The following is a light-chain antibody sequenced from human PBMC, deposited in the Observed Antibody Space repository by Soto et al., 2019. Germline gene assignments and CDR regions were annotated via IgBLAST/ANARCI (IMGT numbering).Light chain of an antibody. CDR1: GSNIGSNA. J-gene: IGLJ2*01. CDR3: AAWDDSVNGVV. V-gene: IGLV1-44*01. CDR2: RNN. Sequence: QSVLTQPPSASGTPGQRVTISCSGSGSNIGSNAVNWYQQLPGSAPKLLIYRNNQRTSGVPDRFSGSKSGTSASLAISGLQSEDEADYYCAAWDDSVNGVVFGGGTQLTVL.